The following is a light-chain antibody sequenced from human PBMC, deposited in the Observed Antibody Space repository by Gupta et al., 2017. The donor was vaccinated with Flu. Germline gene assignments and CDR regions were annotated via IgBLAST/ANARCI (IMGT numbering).Light chain of an antibody. J-gene: IGKJ1*01. V-gene: IGKV2-28*01. CDR3: MQALQTWA. CDR2: LGS. Sequence: DIVMTQSPLSLPVTPGEPASISCRSSQSLLHSNGYNYLDWYLQKPGQSPQLLIYLGSNRASGVPDRFSGSGSGTDFTLKISRVEDEDVGVYYGMQALQTWAFGQGTKVEIK. CDR1: QSLLHSNGYNY.